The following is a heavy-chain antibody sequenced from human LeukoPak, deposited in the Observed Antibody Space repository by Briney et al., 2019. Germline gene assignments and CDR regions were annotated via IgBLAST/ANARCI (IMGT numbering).Heavy chain of an antibody. D-gene: IGHD3-3*01. V-gene: IGHV3-23*01. J-gene: IGHJ4*02. CDR2: ISGSGGNT. CDR3: AKIGEGDYDFWSGLYYFDY. Sequence: GGSLRLSCAASGFTFSSYAMSWVRQAPGKGLEWVSAISGSGGNTYYADSVKGRFTISRDNSKNTLYLQMNSLRAEDTAVYYCAKIGEGDYDFWSGLYYFDYWGQGTLVTVSS. CDR1: GFTFSSYA.